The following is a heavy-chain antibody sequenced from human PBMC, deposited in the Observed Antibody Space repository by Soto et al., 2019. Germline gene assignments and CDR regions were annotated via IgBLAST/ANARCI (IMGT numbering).Heavy chain of an antibody. J-gene: IGHJ4*02. V-gene: IGHV4-59*02. CDR3: AKGISGTTRTKLDY. D-gene: IGHD1-7*01. CDR1: GDSVTSHY. Sequence: SETLSLTCSFSGDSVTSHYLTWIRQSPEKGLEWIGYMHYTGFSHYNPSLKSRLTISVDRSKNQFTLQLTSVTVGDTAVYYCAKGISGTTRTKLDYWGQGTPVTVSS. CDR2: MHYTGFS.